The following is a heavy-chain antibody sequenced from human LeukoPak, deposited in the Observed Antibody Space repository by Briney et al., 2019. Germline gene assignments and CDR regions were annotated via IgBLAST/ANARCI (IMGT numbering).Heavy chain of an antibody. V-gene: IGHV4-34*01. CDR1: GGSFSDNY. CDR3: ARGWINGDSLDS. CDR2: INHSGTT. J-gene: IGHJ4*02. Sequence: PSETLSLTCAIYGGSFSDNYWSWIRQPPGEGLEWIGEINHSGTTNYNPSLKSRTTISVDTSKNQFSLNLRSVTAADTAVYYCARGWINGDSLDSWGQGTLVTVSS. D-gene: IGHD4-17*01.